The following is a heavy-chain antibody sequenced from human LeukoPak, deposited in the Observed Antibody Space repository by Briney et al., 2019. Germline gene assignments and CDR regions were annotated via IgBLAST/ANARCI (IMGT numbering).Heavy chain of an antibody. Sequence: GGSLRLSCAASGFTFSSYGMHWVRQAPGKGLEWVAFIRYDGSNKYYADSVKGRFTISRDNSKNTLYLQMNRLSAEDTAVYSCAKRGKVVPAANWFDPWGQGTLVTVSS. CDR1: GFTFSSYG. CDR2: IRYDGSNK. CDR3: AKRGKVVPAANWFDP. V-gene: IGHV3-30*02. J-gene: IGHJ5*02. D-gene: IGHD2-2*01.